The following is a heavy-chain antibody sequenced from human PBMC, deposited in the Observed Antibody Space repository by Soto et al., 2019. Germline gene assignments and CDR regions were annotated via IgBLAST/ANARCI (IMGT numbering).Heavy chain of an antibody. D-gene: IGHD4-17*01. CDR3: VSQRTTVPTQAYFDY. CDR1: GGSVTNSSYY. Sequence: SSETLSLTCTVSGGSVTNSSYYWGRIRQSPGKGLEWIGSVYYRGRSYSKSSVKSRVTISVDTSKNRFSLSLNSVTASDTAVYFCVSQRTTVPTQAYFDYWGPGALVTVSS. J-gene: IGHJ4*02. CDR2: VYYRGRS. V-gene: IGHV4-39*01.